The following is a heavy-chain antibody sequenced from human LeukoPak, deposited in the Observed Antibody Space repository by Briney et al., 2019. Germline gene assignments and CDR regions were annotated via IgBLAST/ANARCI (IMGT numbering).Heavy chain of an antibody. D-gene: IGHD3-22*01. CDR1: GYTFTSCY. CDR2: SSPSGGST. CDR3: ARDPASYYYDSSGYYPFDY. Sequence: ASVKVSCKASGYTFTSCYMHCVRQAPGQWLELMGISSPSGGSTSYAQTFQGRVTMTRDTSTSTVYMELSSLRSEDTAVYYCARDPASYYYDSSGYYPFDYWGQGTLVTVSS. J-gene: IGHJ4*02. V-gene: IGHV1-46*01.